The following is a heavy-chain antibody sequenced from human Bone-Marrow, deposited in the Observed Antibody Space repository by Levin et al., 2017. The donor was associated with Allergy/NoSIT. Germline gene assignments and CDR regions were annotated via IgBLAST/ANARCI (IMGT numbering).Heavy chain of an antibody. Sequence: ARGSLRLSCASSGFTFSGYWMAWVRQAPGKGLEWVANINRDGGDGYYVDSVKGRFTISRDNARNSLDLQMNSLRVEDTAVYYCARNGAWSFEFWGQGTLVTVSS. J-gene: IGHJ4*02. CDR1: GFTFSGYW. CDR3: ARNGAWSFEF. CDR2: INRDGGDG. V-gene: IGHV3-7*02. D-gene: IGHD2-8*01.